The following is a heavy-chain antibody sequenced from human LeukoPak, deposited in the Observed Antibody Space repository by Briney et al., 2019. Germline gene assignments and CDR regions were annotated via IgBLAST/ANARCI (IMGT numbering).Heavy chain of an antibody. J-gene: IGHJ3*02. Sequence: SETLSLTCTVSGGSISSYYWSWIRQPAGKGLEWIGRIYTSGSTNYNPSLKSRVTMSVDTSKNQFSLKLSSVTAADTAVYYCARESPIAAAGGLDLDIWGQGTMVTVSS. D-gene: IGHD6-13*01. V-gene: IGHV4-4*07. CDR3: ARESPIAAAGGLDLDI. CDR2: IYTSGST. CDR1: GGSISSYY.